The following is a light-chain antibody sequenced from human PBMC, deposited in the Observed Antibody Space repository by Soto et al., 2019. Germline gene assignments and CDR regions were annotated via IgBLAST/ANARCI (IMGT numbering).Light chain of an antibody. V-gene: IGKV3-20*01. CDR2: DAS. Sequence: EFVLTRSPGTLSLSPVERATLSCMASQTVRNNYLAWYQQKPGQAPRLLIYDASSRATGIPDRFSGGGSGTDFTLTISRLEPEDFAVYYCQQFSSYPLTFGGGTKVDIK. J-gene: IGKJ4*01. CDR1: QTVRNNY. CDR3: QQFSSYPLT.